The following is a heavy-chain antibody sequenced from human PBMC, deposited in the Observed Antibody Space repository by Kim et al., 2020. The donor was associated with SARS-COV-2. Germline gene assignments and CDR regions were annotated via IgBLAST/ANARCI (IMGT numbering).Heavy chain of an antibody. V-gene: IGHV3-7*01. CDR2: IKQDGSEK. CDR3: ARGGWYPDY. CDR1: EFTIARYW. Sequence: GGSLRLSCAASEFTIARYWMSWVRQAPGKGLEWVANIKQDGSEKYYLDSVEGRFTISRDNAKNSLYLLMNSLRAEDTAVYYCARGGWYPDYWGQGTLVTVSS. J-gene: IGHJ4*02. D-gene: IGHD2-15*01.